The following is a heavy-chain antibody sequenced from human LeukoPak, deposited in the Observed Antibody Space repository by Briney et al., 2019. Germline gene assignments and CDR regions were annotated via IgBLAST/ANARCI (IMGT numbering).Heavy chain of an antibody. CDR2: IIPILGIA. V-gene: IGHV1-69*02. Sequence: SVKVSCKASGGTFSSYTISWVRQAPGQGLEWMGRIIPILGIANYAQKFQGRVTITADKSTSTAYMELSSLRSEDTAVYYCARQEWVIVATIWGIDAFDIWGQGTMVTVSS. CDR3: ARQEWVIVATIWGIDAFDI. J-gene: IGHJ3*02. D-gene: IGHD5-12*01. CDR1: GGTFSSYT.